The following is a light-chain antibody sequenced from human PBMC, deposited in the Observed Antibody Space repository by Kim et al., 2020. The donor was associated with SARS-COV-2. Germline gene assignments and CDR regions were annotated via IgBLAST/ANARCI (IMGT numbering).Light chain of an antibody. J-gene: IGLJ2*01. CDR2: DVS. CDR3: SSYTSSSTL. Sequence: QSVLTQPASVSGSPGQSITISCTGTSSDVGGYNYVSWYQQHPDKAPRLMIYDVSNRPSGVSNRFSGSKSGNTASLTVSGLQAEDEADYYCSSYTSSSTLFGGGTQLTVL. V-gene: IGLV2-14*03. CDR1: SSDVGGYNY.